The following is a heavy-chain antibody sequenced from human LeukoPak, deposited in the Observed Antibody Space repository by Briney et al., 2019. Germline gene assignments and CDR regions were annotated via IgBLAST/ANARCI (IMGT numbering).Heavy chain of an antibody. D-gene: IGHD3-22*01. J-gene: IGHJ6*02. CDR3: ARDGYYYDSSGPIQYGMDL. CDR2: ISWNSGSI. Sequence: GRSLRLSCAASGFTFDDYAMHWVRQAPGKGLEWVSGISWNSGSIGYADSVKGRFTISRDNAKNSLYLQMNSLRAEDTAVYYCARDGYYYDSSGPIQYGMDLWGQGTTVTVSS. V-gene: IGHV3-9*01. CDR1: GFTFDDYA.